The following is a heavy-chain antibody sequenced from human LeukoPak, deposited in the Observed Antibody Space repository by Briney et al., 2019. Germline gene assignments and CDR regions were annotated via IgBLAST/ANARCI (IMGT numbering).Heavy chain of an antibody. J-gene: IGHJ3*02. CDR1: GYTFTGYY. V-gene: IGHV1-2*06. Sequence: ASVKVSCKASGYTFTGYYMHWVRQAPGQGLEWMGRINPNSGGTNYAQKFQGRVTMTRDTSISTAYMELSRLTSDDTAVYYCARDLRMGIGICAFDIWGQGTMVTVSS. CDR3: ARDLRMGIGICAFDI. D-gene: IGHD7-27*01. CDR2: INPNSGGT.